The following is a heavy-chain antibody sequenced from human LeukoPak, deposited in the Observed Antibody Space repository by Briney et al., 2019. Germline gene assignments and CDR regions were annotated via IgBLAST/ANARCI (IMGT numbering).Heavy chain of an antibody. D-gene: IGHD3-9*01. V-gene: IGHV3-23*01. Sequence: GGSLRLSCAASGFTFSSYVMSWVRQAPGKGLEWVSTISGSGDTTYYADSVKGRFTISRDNSKNTLYLQMNSLRTEDTAVYYCAKAEGYDILTGLDYWGQGTLVTVSS. CDR2: ISGSGDTT. CDR3: AKAEGYDILTGLDY. CDR1: GFTFSSYV. J-gene: IGHJ4*02.